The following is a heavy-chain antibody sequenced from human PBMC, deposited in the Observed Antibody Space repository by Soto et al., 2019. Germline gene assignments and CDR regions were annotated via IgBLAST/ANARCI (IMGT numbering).Heavy chain of an antibody. D-gene: IGHD3-3*01. CDR1: GFTFSSYS. CDR2: ISSSSSTI. CDR3: ARDPSYDFWSGYSDY. Sequence: PGGSLRLSCAASGFTFSSYSMNWVRQAPGKGLEWVSYISSSSSTIYYADSVKGRFTISRDNAKNSLYLQMNSLRAEDTAVYYCARDPSYDFWSGYSDYWGQGTLVTVSS. J-gene: IGHJ4*02. V-gene: IGHV3-48*01.